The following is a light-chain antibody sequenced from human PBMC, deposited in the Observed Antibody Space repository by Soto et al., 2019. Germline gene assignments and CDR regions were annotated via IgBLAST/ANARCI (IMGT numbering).Light chain of an antibody. V-gene: IGKV1-5*03. CDR3: QQYNSYPLT. CDR1: QSISSW. CDR2: KAS. J-gene: IGKJ1*01. Sequence: DIQMTQSPSTLSASVGDRVTITCRASQSISSWLAWYQQKPGQAPKLLIYKASSLESGVPSRFSGSGSGADFTLTISSLQPDDLATYYCQQYNSYPLTFGQGTKVEIK.